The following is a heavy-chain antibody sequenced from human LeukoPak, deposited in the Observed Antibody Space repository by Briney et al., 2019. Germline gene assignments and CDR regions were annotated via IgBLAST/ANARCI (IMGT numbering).Heavy chain of an antibody. CDR2: ISKSGAST. CDR3: AKGGYYYDSTNWFDP. J-gene: IGHJ5*02. D-gene: IGHD3-22*01. CDR1: GFTVSSNS. Sequence: GGSLRLSCTVSGFTVSSNSMSWVRQAPGKGLEWVSAISKSGASTYYVDSVKGRFTISRDNSKNTLSLQMNSLRVEDTAVYYCAKGGYYYDSTNWFDPWGQGTLVTVSS. V-gene: IGHV3-23*01.